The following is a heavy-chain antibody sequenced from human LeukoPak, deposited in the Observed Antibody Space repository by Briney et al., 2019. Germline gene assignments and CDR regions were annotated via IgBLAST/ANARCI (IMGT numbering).Heavy chain of an antibody. V-gene: IGHV3-7*01. Sequence: PGGSLRLSCAASGFTFSSYWMSWVRQAPGKGLEWVANIKQDGSEKYYADSVKGRFTISRDNSKNTLYLQMNSLRAEDTAVYYCARDNASGDYVSYFDYWGQGTLVTVSS. CDR3: ARDNASGDYVSYFDY. D-gene: IGHD4-17*01. CDR2: IKQDGSEK. J-gene: IGHJ4*02. CDR1: GFTFSSYW.